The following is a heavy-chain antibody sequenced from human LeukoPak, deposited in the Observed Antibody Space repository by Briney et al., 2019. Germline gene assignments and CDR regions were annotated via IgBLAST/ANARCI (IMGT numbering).Heavy chain of an antibody. Sequence: TPSETLSLTCAVYGGSFSGYYWGWIRQPPGKGLEWIGEINHSGNTNYNPSMKSRVTISVDTGKTQFSLNLTSVTAADTAVYYGARLYIGGYSRPTNYSWFDPWGQGTLVTVSS. J-gene: IGHJ5*02. CDR2: INHSGNT. V-gene: IGHV4-34*01. CDR1: GGSFSGYY. D-gene: IGHD6-13*01. CDR3: ARLYIGGYSRPTNYSWFDP.